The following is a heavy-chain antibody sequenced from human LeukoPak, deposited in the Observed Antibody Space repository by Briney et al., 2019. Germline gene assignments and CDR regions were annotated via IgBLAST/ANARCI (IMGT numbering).Heavy chain of an antibody. CDR1: GGTFSSYA. V-gene: IGHV1-69*01. J-gene: IGHJ6*02. CDR2: IIPIFGTA. Sequence: GASVKVSCKASGGTFSSYAISWVRQAPGRGLEWMGGIIPIFGTANYAQKFQGRVTITADESTSTAYMELSSLRSEDTAVYYCASGIVGDRVPKYYYYGMDVWGQGTTVTVSS. CDR3: ASGIVGDRVPKYYYYGMDV. D-gene: IGHD1-26*01.